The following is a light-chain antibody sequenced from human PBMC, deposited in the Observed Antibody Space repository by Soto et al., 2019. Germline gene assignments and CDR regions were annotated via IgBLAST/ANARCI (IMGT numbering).Light chain of an antibody. V-gene: IGKV3-15*01. CDR2: GAS. CDR3: QQYNNCRLFT. CDR1: QSVSSN. Sequence: EIVMTQSPATLSVSPGERATLSCRASQSVSSNLAWYQQKPGQAPRLLIYGASTRATGIPARFSGSGSGTEFTLTISSLQSEDFAVYYCQQYNNCRLFTFGGGTKVEIK. J-gene: IGKJ4*01.